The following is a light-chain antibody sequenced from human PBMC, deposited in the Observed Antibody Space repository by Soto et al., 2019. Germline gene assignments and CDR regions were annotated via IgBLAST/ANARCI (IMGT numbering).Light chain of an antibody. CDR1: QSISNN. CDR3: QQYNNWWT. J-gene: IGKJ1*01. CDR2: GAS. Sequence: EIVMTQSPATLSVSPGERATLSCRASQSISNNLAWYHQRPGQAPRLLIYGASTRATGIPARFSGSGSGTEFTLTISSLQSEDFAVYYGQQYNNWWTFGQGTRVDSK. V-gene: IGKV3-15*01.